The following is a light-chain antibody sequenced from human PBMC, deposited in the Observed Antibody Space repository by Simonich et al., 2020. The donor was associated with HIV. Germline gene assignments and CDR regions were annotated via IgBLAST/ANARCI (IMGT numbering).Light chain of an antibody. J-gene: IGLJ3*02. CDR1: SSDVGGYNY. CDR2: EGS. CDR3: CSYARSTTWL. Sequence: QSALTQPPSASGSPGQSVTISCTGTSSDVGGYNYVSWYQQHPGKAPKLMIYEGSKRPSGVSNRFSGSKSGNTASLTISGLQAEDEADYYCCSYARSTTWLFGGGTKLTVL. V-gene: IGLV2-23*01.